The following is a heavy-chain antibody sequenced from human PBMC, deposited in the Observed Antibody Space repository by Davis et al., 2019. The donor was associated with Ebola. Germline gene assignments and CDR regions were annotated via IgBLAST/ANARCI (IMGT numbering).Heavy chain of an antibody. Sequence: GGSLRLSCKGSGYSFTSYWISWVRQMPGKGLEWMGRIDPSDSYTNYSPSFQGHVTISADKSISTAYLQWSSLKASDTAMYYCARHFSIAAAGTNFDYWGQGTLVTVSS. CDR3: ARHFSIAAAGTNFDY. CDR2: IDPSDSYT. V-gene: IGHV5-10-1*01. J-gene: IGHJ4*02. CDR1: GYSFTSYW. D-gene: IGHD6-13*01.